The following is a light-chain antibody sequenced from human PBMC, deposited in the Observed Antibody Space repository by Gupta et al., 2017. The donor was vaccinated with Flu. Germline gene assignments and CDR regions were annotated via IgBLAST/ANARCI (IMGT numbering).Light chain of an antibody. J-gene: IGLJ3*02. CDR2: EVS. CDR3: SSYTSSSTQV. V-gene: IGLV2-14*01. Sequence: TSSDVGGYNYVSWYQQHPGKAPKLMIYEVSNRPSGISTRFSGSKSANTASLAISGLQAEDEADYYCSSYTSSSTQVFGGGTKLTVL. CDR1: SSDVGGYNY.